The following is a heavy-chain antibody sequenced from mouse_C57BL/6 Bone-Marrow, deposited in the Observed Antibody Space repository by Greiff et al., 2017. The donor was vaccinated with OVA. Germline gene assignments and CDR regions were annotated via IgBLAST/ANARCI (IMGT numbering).Heavy chain of an antibody. CDR2: INPYNGGT. D-gene: IGHD1-1*01. V-gene: IGHV1-19*01. CDR3: ASLYGSSYHYAMDY. CDR1: GYTFTDYY. Sequence: VQLQQSGPVLVKPGASVKMSCKASGYTFTDYYMNWVKQSHGKSLEWIGVINPYNGGTSYNQKFKGKATLTVDKSSSTAYMELNSLTSEDSAVYYCASLYGSSYHYAMDYWGQGTSVTVSS. J-gene: IGHJ4*01.